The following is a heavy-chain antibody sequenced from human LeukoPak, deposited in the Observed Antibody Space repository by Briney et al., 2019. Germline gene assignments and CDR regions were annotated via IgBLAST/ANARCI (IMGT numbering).Heavy chain of an antibody. CDR2: ISGSGGST. D-gene: IGHD3-22*01. J-gene: IGHJ4*02. CDR3: ANTKKYYDSSGYYPDY. CDR1: GFTFSSYA. Sequence: GGSLRLSCAASGFTFSSYAMSWVRQAPGKGLEWVSAISGSGGSTYYADSVKGRFTISRDNSKNTLYLQMNSLRAEDTAVYYCANTKKYYDSSGYYPDYWGQGTLVTVSS. V-gene: IGHV3-23*01.